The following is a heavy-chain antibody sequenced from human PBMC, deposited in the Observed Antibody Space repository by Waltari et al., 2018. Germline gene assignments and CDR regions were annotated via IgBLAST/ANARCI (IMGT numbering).Heavy chain of an antibody. CDR1: GFTFSNSW. CDR3: SLSLNS. CDR2: IKPDGSER. J-gene: IGHJ4*02. V-gene: IGHV3-7*01. Sequence: EVQLVESVGGLVQPGGSLRLSCAASGFTFSNSWMDWVRQAPGKGLGWVANIKPDGSERHYVDSVQGRFTVSRDNAQNLLYLQINTLRVDDTAVYYCSLSLNSWGQGTLVTVSP.